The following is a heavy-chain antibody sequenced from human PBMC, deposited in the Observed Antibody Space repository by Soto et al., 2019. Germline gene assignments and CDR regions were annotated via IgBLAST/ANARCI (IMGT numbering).Heavy chain of an antibody. J-gene: IGHJ4*02. CDR2: IYYSGST. Sequence: SETLALTCTVSGGSISSYYWSGIRQPPGKGLEWIGYIYYSGSTNYNPSLKSRVTISVDTSKNQFSLKLSSVTAADTAVYYCARERGYYDSSGREFDYWGQGTLVTVSS. CDR3: ARERGYYDSSGREFDY. D-gene: IGHD3-22*01. V-gene: IGHV4-59*01. CDR1: GGSISSYY.